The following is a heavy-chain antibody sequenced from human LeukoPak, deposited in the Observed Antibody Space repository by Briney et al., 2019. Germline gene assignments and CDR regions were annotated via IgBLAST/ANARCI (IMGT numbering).Heavy chain of an antibody. CDR2: FDPEDGET. J-gene: IGHJ4*02. CDR1: GYTLTELS. V-gene: IGHV1-24*01. CDR3: ATGVTMVRGVIIMLLDY. D-gene: IGHD3-10*01. Sequence: ASVKVSCKVSGYTLTELSMHWVRQAPGKGLEWVGGFDPEDGETIYAQKFQGRVTMTEDTSTDTAYMELSSLRSEDTAVYYCATGVTMVRGVIIMLLDYWGQGTLVTVSS.